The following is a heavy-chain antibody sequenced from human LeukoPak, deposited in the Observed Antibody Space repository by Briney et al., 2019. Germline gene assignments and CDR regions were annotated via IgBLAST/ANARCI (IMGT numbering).Heavy chain of an antibody. CDR3: ARVGDIVVVPAAIYDAFDI. CDR2: ISAYNGNT. J-gene: IGHJ3*02. V-gene: IGHV1-18*01. CDR1: GYTFTSYG. Sequence: ASVKVSCKASGYTFTSYGISWVRQAPGQGLEWMGWISAYNGNTNYAQKLQGRVTMTTDTSTSTAYMELRSLRSDDTAVYYCARVGDIVVVPAAIYDAFDIWGQGTMVTVSS. D-gene: IGHD2-2*01.